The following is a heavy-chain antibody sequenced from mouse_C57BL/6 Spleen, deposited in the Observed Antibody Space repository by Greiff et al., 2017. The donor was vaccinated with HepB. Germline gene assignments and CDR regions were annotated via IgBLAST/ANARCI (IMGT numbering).Heavy chain of an antibody. V-gene: IGHV1-55*01. CDR2: IYPGSGST. J-gene: IGHJ3*01. CDR1: GYTFTSYW. D-gene: IGHD2-4*01. CDR3: ARYDYDGYWFAY. Sequence: VQLQQSGAELVKPGASVKMSCKASGYTFTSYWITWVKQRPGQGLEWIGDIYPGSGSTNYNEKFKSKATLTVDTSSSTAYMQLSSLTSEDSAVYYCARYDYDGYWFAYWGQGTLVTVSA.